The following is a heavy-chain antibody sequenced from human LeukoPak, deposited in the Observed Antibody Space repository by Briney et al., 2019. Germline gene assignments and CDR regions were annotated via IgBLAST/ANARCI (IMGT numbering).Heavy chain of an antibody. D-gene: IGHD2-15*01. CDR3: ARDEPYCSGGSCYSGGLGY. CDR1: GFTFSSYE. Sequence: GGSLRLSCAASGFTFSSYEMNWVRQAPGEGLEWVSYISSSGSTIYYADSVKGRFTISRDNAKNSLYLQMNSLRAEDTAVYYCARDEPYCSGGSCYSGGLGYWGQGTLVTVSS. J-gene: IGHJ4*02. V-gene: IGHV3-48*03. CDR2: ISSSGSTI.